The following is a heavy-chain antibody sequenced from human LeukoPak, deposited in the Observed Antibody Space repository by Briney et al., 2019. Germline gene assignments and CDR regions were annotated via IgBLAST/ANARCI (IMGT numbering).Heavy chain of an antibody. CDR2: ISWNSGSI. D-gene: IGHD6-19*01. V-gene: IGHV3-9*01. CDR3: ARGRFDPNWVAGFDY. CDR1: GLTFDDYA. Sequence: GGSLRLSCAASGLTFDDYAMHWVRQAPGKGLEWVSGISWNSGSIGYADSVKGRFTISRDNSKNTLYLQMNSLRAEDTAVYYCARGRFDPNWVAGFDYWGQGTLVTVSS. J-gene: IGHJ4*02.